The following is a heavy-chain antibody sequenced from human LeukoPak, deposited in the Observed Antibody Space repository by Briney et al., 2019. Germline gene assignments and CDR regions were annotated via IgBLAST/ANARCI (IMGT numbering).Heavy chain of an antibody. D-gene: IGHD3-22*01. CDR2: ISSSGSTI. Sequence: PGGSLRLSCAASGFTFSDYYMSWIRQAPGKGLEWVSYISSSGSTIYYADSVKGRFIISRDNSKNTLYLLMNSLRAEDTAVYYCAKDYYDSYYFDYWGQGTLVTVSS. J-gene: IGHJ4*02. CDR3: AKDYYDSYYFDY. CDR1: GFTFSDYY. V-gene: IGHV3-11*01.